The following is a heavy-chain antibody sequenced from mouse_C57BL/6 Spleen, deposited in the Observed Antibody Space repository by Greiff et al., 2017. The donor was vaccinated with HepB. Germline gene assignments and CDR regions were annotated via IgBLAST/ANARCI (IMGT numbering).Heavy chain of an antibody. CDR1: GYTFTSYW. CDR2: IYPSDSET. D-gene: IGHD2-5*01. J-gene: IGHJ1*03. CDR3: ARSQLWACGAYSNYGYFDV. Sequence: QVQLQQPGAELVRPGSSVKLSCKASGYTFTSYWMAWVKQRPGQGLEWIGNIYPSDSETHYNQKFKDKATLTVDKSSSTAYMQLSSLTSEDSAVYYGARSQLWACGAYSNYGYFDVWGTGTTVTVSS. V-gene: IGHV1-61*01.